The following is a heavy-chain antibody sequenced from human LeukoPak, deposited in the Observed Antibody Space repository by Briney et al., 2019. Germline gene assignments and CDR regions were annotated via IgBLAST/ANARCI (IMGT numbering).Heavy chain of an antibody. J-gene: IGHJ4*02. CDR3: ARATALVDY. D-gene: IGHD5-18*01. CDR2: ISYGGSNK. V-gene: IGHV3-30*04. Sequence: GGSLRPSCAASGFTFSSYAMHWVRQAPGKGLEWVAVISYGGSNKYYADSVKGRFTISRDNSKNTLYLQMNSLRAEDTAVYYCARATALVDYWGQGTLVTVSS. CDR1: GFTFSSYA.